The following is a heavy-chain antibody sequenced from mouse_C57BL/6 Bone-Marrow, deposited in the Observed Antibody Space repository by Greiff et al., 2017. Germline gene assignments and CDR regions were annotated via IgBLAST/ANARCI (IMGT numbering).Heavy chain of an antibody. CDR2: ITYDGSST. CDR1: GFTFSDYY. V-gene: IGHV5-16*01. D-gene: IGHD2-4*01. CDR3: ARDRSYYDYDIFAY. J-gene: IGHJ3*01. Sequence: EVQLVESEGGLVQPGSSMKLSCTASGFTFSDYYMAWVRQVPEKGLEWVANITYDGSSTYYLDSLKSRFIISRDNAKNMLYLQMSSLKSEDTATYYCARDRSYYDYDIFAYWGQGTLVTVSA.